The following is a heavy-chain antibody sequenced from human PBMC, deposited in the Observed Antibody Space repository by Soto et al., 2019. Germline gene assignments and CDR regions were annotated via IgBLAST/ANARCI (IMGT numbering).Heavy chain of an antibody. CDR3: AREVGEVDYSSSSDAFEI. CDR1: CGFINSGDYY. Sequence: ASENLSLPCTVSCGFINSGDYYFGWIRQAPGKGLEWIAYIYYSGIIYYNPSLKSRVTMSRDTSKNHFSLKLDSVTAADTAVYYCAREVGEVDYSSSSDAFEIRGQGTMVTVSS. V-gene: IGHV4-30-4*01. D-gene: IGHD6-6*01. J-gene: IGHJ3*02. CDR2: IYYSGII.